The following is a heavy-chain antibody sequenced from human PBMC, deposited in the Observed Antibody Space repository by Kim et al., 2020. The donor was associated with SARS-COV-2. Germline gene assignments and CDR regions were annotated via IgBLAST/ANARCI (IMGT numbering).Heavy chain of an antibody. CDR1: GFTFSSYS. D-gene: IGHD3-22*01. V-gene: IGHV3-48*02. J-gene: IGHJ6*02. Sequence: GGSLRLSCAASGFTFSSYSMNWVRQAPGKGLEWFSYISSSSSTIYYADSVKGRFTISRDNAKNSLYLQMNSLRDEDTAVYYCARDDTMIVVPQIHYYYYGMDVWGQGTTVTVSS. CDR3: ARDDTMIVVPQIHYYYYGMDV. CDR2: ISSSSSTI.